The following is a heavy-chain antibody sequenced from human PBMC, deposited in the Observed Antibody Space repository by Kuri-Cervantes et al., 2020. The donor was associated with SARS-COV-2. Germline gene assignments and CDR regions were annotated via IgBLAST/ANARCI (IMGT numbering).Heavy chain of an antibody. Sequence: LSLTCAVSGFTFSSYSMNWVRQAPGKGLEWVSSISSSSSYIYYADSVKGRFTTSRDNAKNSLYLQMNSLRAEDTAVYYCARVRGVGYWGQGTLVTVSS. CDR3: ARVRGVGY. D-gene: IGHD3-10*01. CDR1: GFTFSSYS. J-gene: IGHJ4*02. V-gene: IGHV3-21*01. CDR2: ISSSSSYI.